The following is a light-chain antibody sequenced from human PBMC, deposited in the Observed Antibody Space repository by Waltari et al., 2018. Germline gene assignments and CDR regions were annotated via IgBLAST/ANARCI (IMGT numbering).Light chain of an antibody. CDR1: QSLLYNFNDKNY. J-gene: IGKJ1*01. V-gene: IGKV4-1*01. Sequence: ILITQSPDSLAVSLGGRSTINFKSSQSLLYNFNDKNYLAWYQQKPGHPTKFLFYWASTRTSGVADCFSGRGAATDFTLTSSRLQAEDVAFYCWHQYYCRRTFGQGTRVEIK. CDR3: HQYYCRRT. CDR2: WAS.